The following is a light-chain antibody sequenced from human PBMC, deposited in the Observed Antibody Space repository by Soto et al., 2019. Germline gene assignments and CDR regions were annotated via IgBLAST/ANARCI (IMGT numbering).Light chain of an antibody. CDR2: GAS. J-gene: IGKJ5*01. V-gene: IGKV3-15*01. Sequence: IVMTHSPATLSVSPWERATLSCRASQSVRSNLAWYQQKPGQSPRLLIYGASTRATGIPARFSGSGSGTQFTLTISSLQSEDFAVYYCQQYHNWPPINFGQGTRLEIK. CDR1: QSVRSN. CDR3: QQYHNWPPIN.